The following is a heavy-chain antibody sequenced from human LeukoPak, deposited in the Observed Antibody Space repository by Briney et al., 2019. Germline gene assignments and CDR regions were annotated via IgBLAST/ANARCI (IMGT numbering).Heavy chain of an antibody. CDR2: IKSKTDGGTT. J-gene: IGHJ6*03. CDR1: GFTFSNAW. V-gene: IGHV3-15*01. CDR3: TTVTGSSGWYYYYYMDV. Sequence: PGGSLRLSCAASGFTFSNAWMSWVRQAPGKGLEWVGRIKSKTDGGTTDYAAPVKGRFTISRDDSKNTLYLQMNSLKTEDTAVYYCTTVTGSSGWYYYYYMDVWGKGTTVTVSS. D-gene: IGHD6-19*01.